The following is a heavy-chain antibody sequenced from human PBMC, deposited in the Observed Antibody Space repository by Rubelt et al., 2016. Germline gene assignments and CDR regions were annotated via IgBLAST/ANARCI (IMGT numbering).Heavy chain of an antibody. J-gene: IGHJ4*02. CDR3: ATGIVVVPAHVPSRDY. D-gene: IGHD2-2*01. V-gene: IGHV1-3*01. Sequence: QVQLVQSGAEVKKPGASVKVSCKAAGYSFTTYSIHWVRQAPGQRLEWMGWINAGNGNTKYSQKFQGRVTITRDTSASTAYMELSSLRSEDTAVYYCATGIVVVPAHVPSRDYWGQGTLVTVSS. CDR1: GYSFTTYS. CDR2: INAGNGNT.